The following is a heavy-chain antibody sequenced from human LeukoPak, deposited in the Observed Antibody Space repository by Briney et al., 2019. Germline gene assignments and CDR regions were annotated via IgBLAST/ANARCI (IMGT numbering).Heavy chain of an antibody. CDR1: GFTFSDQW. CDR2: IKHDGSEE. V-gene: IGHV3-7*03. Sequence: GGSLRLSCAASGFTFSDQWMNWVRQAPGQGLEWVANIKHDGSEEYYADSVRGRFTVSRDNAQTSLYLHMNSLRAEDTAVYYCARASNPWLQLSWGQGTLVTVSS. D-gene: IGHD5-24*01. CDR3: ARASNPWLQLS. J-gene: IGHJ4*02.